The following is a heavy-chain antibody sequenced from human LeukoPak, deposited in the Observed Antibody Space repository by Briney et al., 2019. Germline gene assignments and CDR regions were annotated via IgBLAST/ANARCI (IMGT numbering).Heavy chain of an antibody. Sequence: PGGSLRLSCAASGFTFSDYYMSWIRQAPGKGLEWVPYISSSGSTIYYADSVKGRFTISRDNAKNSLYLQMNSLRAEDTAVYYCATRVGAAALAYYYGMDVWGQGTTVTVSS. CDR1: GFTFSDYY. V-gene: IGHV3-11*01. D-gene: IGHD6-13*01. CDR3: ATRVGAAALAYYYGMDV. CDR2: ISSSGSTI. J-gene: IGHJ6*02.